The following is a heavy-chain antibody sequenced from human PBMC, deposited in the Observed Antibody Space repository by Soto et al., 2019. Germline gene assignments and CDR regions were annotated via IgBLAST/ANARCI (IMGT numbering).Heavy chain of an antibody. D-gene: IGHD4-17*01. V-gene: IGHV4-39*01. CDR1: AGSISSTTPY. Sequence: QLQLQESGPGLVKPSETLSLSCTVSAGSISSTTPYWGWIRQPPGKGLEWSGNIFYSGSTYYNPSRKSRVTISVETSKNQFSRKLSSVTAADTAVYYCARCDYGYGMDVWGQGTTVTVSS. CDR3: ARCDYGYGMDV. CDR2: IFYSGST. J-gene: IGHJ6*02.